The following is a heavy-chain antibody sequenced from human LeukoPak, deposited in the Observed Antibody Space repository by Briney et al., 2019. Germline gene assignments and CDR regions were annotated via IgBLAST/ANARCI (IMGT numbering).Heavy chain of an antibody. D-gene: IGHD4-23*01. Sequence: GGSLRLSCAAPGFTFSSYAMSWVRQAPGKGLEWVSAISGSGGNTYYADSVKGRFTISRDNSKNTLYLQMNSLRAEDTAVYYYARRMVTRDYWGQGTLVTVSS. V-gene: IGHV3-23*01. CDR3: ARRMVTRDY. CDR2: ISGSGGNT. J-gene: IGHJ4*02. CDR1: GFTFSSYA.